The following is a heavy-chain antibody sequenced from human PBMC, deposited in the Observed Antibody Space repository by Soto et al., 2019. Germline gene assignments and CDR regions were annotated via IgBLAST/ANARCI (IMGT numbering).Heavy chain of an antibody. Sequence: ASVKVSCKAFGYTFTNIHISWVRQAPGQGLEWMGWISGYNGNTDYAQKFQGRVTMTTDTSTNTAYMELRSLRSDDTAVYYCARVVPGAEAWFGPWGQGTLVTVSS. CDR3: ARVVPGAEAWFGP. D-gene: IGHD1-26*01. CDR1: GYTFTNIH. CDR2: ISGYNGNT. V-gene: IGHV1-18*04. J-gene: IGHJ5*02.